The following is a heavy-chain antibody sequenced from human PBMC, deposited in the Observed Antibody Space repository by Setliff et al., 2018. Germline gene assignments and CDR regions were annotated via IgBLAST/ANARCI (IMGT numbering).Heavy chain of an antibody. CDR3: RQAVVGRDVFDV. J-gene: IGHJ3*01. Sequence: SETLSLTCNVFGESFDTYYWSWIRQPPGEGLEWFGEINQSGGGDYNPSFKGRVTISVDTSKKQFSLTLRYVTAADTALYYCRQAVVGRDVFDVWGQGTVVTVSS. D-gene: IGHD1-1*01. V-gene: IGHV4-34*01. CDR2: INQSGGG. CDR1: GESFDTYY.